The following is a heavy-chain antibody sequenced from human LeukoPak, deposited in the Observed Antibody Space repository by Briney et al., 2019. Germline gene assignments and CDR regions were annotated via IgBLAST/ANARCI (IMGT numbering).Heavy chain of an antibody. V-gene: IGHV1-2*02. Sequence: ASVKVSCKASGYTFTGYYMHWVRQAPGQGLEWMGWINPNSGGTNYARKFQGRVTMTRDTSISTAYMELSRLRSDDTAVYYCAGDSYGSDRRERGLSYWGQGTLVTVSS. J-gene: IGHJ4*02. CDR1: GYTFTGYY. D-gene: IGHD5-18*01. CDR3: AGDSYGSDRRERGLSY. CDR2: INPNSGGT.